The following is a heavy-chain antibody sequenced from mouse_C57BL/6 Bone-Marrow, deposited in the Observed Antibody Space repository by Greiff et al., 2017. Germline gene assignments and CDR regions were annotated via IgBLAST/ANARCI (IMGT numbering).Heavy chain of an antibody. V-gene: IGHV5-12*01. CDR2: ISNGGGST. CDR1: GFTFSDYY. CDR3: ARHKDYGSSYDWYFDV. D-gene: IGHD1-1*01. Sequence: EVQRVESGGGLVQPGGSLKLSCAASGFTFSDYYMYWVRQTPEKRLEWVAYISNGGGSTYYPDTVKGRFTISRDNAKNTLYLQMSRLKSEDTAMYYCARHKDYGSSYDWYFDVWGTGTTVTVSS. J-gene: IGHJ1*03.